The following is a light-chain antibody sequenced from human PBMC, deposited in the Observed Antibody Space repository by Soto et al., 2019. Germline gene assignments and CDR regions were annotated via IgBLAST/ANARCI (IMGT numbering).Light chain of an antibody. Sequence: IQVTQSPSSLSASVGDSVTLTCQTSQTVASYIHWYQQQPGKAPKLLIYAASNLQSGVPSRFSGSRSGTEFTLTVSSLQPEDFATYYCLQDHDDSWTFGQGTKVDIK. CDR2: AAS. CDR3: LQDHDDSWT. CDR1: QTVASY. J-gene: IGKJ1*01. V-gene: IGKV1-6*01.